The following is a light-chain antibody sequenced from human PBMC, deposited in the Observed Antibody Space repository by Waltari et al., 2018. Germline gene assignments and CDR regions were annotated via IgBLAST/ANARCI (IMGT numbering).Light chain of an antibody. CDR2: LGF. CDR1: QSLLYSNGNNY. J-gene: IGKJ1*01. V-gene: IGKV2-28*01. Sequence: DVVMTQSPLSLSVTPGEPASISCRSSQSLLYSNGNNYLNWYLQKPGQSPHLLIYLGFNRASGVPDRFSGSGSGTDFTLKISRVEAEDVGVYYCMQAVQTPWTFGQGTKVKIK. CDR3: MQAVQTPWT.